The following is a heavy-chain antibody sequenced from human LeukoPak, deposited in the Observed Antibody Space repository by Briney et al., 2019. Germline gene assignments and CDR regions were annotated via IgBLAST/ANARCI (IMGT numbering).Heavy chain of an antibody. CDR3: ARRGDGYNWGGNFDY. D-gene: IGHD5-24*01. V-gene: IGHV3-48*01. CDR1: GFTFSSYS. J-gene: IGHJ4*02. Sequence: PGGSLRLSCAASGFTFSSYSMNWVRQAPGKGLEWVSYISSSSSTIYYADSVKGRFTISRDNAKNSLYLQMNSLRAEDTAVYYCARRGDGYNWGGNFDYWGQGTLVTVSS. CDR2: ISSSSSTI.